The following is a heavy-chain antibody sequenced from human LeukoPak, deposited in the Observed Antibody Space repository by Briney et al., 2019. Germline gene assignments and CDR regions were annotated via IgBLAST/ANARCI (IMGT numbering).Heavy chain of an antibody. J-gene: IGHJ4*02. CDR2: MWYDGSNR. Sequence: GGSLRLSCAASGFTFSSYGMHWVRQAPGKGLEWVAVMWYDGSNRYYADSVKGRFTISKDNSKNTLYLQMNSLRAEDTAVYYCTSEPTLAVAGHFDYWGQGTLVTFSS. CDR3: TSEPTLAVAGHFDY. D-gene: IGHD6-19*01. CDR1: GFTFSSYG. V-gene: IGHV3-33*01.